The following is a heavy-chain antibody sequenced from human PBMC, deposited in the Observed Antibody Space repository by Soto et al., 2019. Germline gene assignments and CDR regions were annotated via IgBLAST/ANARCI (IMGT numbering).Heavy chain of an antibody. V-gene: IGHV1-3*01. J-gene: IGHJ4*02. CDR1: GYTFTSYA. Sequence: ASVKVSCKASGYTFTSYAMHWVRQAPGQRLEWMGWINAGNGNTKYSQKFQGRVTMTRNTSISTAYMELSSLRSDDTAVYYCARDLGGQIVDYWGQGTLVTVSS. D-gene: IGHD1-26*01. CDR2: INAGNGNT. CDR3: ARDLGGQIVDY.